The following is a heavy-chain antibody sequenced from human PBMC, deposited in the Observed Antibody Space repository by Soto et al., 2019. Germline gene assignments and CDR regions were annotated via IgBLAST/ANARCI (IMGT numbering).Heavy chain of an antibody. J-gene: IGHJ6*03. Sequence: SETLSLTCTVSGGSISSYYWSWIRQPPGKGLEWIGYIYYSGSTNYNPSLKSRVTISVDTSKNQFSLKLSSVTAADTAVDYCARQGYDFWSGYYTGLYYYYYMDVWGKGTTVTVS. D-gene: IGHD3-3*01. CDR1: GGSISSYY. V-gene: IGHV4-59*08. CDR2: IYYSGST. CDR3: ARQGYDFWSGYYTGLYYYYYMDV.